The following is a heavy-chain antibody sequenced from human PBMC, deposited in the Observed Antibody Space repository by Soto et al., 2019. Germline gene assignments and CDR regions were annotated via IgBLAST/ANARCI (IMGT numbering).Heavy chain of an antibody. CDR1: GGSISSGDYY. CDR3: ARHSSSWPIFDY. D-gene: IGHD6-13*01. J-gene: IGHJ4*02. Sequence: PSETLSLTCTVSGGSISSGDYYWSWIRQPPGKGLEWIGYIYYSGSTYYNPSLKSRVTISVDTSKDQLSLKLSSVTAADTAVYYCARHSSSWPIFDYWGQGTLVTVSS. CDR2: IYYSGST. V-gene: IGHV4-30-4*01.